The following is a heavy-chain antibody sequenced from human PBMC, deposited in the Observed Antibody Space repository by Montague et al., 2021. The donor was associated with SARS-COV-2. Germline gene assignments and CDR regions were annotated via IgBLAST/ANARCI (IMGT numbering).Heavy chain of an antibody. J-gene: IGHJ4*02. CDR3: ARWDPQTLTLIGLRGKSASDY. Sequence: SETLSLTCAVHGESFSGYFWTWIRQSPGKGLEWIAEINHSGTTNYNFNPSLRSRVTISVDTSKSQFSLKLSSVTAADTGVYYCARWDPQTLTLIGLRGKSASDYWGQGTLVTVSS. V-gene: IGHV4-34*01. D-gene: IGHD4-23*01. CDR1: GESFSGYF. CDR2: INHSGTT.